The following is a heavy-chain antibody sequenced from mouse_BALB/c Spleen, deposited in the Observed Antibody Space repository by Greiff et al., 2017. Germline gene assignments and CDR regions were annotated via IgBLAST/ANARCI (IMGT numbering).Heavy chain of an antibody. D-gene: IGHD3-3*01. CDR2: INPSTGYT. Sequence: QVQLQQSGAELAKPGASVKMSCKASGYTFTSYWMHWVKQRPGQGLEWIGYINPSTGYTEYNQKFKDKATLTADKSSSTAYMQLSSLTSEDSAVYYCAREGAGTGDYWGQGTTLTVSS. J-gene: IGHJ2*01. CDR3: AREGAGTGDY. CDR1: GYTFTSYW. V-gene: IGHV1-7*01.